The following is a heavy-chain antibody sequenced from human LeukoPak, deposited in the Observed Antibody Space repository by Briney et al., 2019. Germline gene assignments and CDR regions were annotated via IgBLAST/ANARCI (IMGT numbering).Heavy chain of an antibody. V-gene: IGHV5-51*01. CDR2: IYPGDSDT. CDR3: ARHSSGADYDAFDI. D-gene: IGHD4-11*01. Sequence: GESLKISCQASGYRVTMFWIGWVRQMPGKGLEWRGIIYPGDSDTRYSPSFQGQGIISVDKSINTAYLQWGTLKASDTAVYYCARHSSGADYDAFDIWGQGTTVTVFS. J-gene: IGHJ3*02. CDR1: GYRVTMFW.